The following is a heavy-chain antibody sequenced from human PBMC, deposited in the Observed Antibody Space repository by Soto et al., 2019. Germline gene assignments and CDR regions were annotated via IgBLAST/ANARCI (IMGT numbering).Heavy chain of an antibody. Sequence: QVQLVESGGGVVQPGTSLRLSCGASGFTFSYGMHWVRQAPGKGLEWVAIIWYDGSNKYYADSVKGRFTISRDNSKNTLYLQMNSLRAEDTAVYYCARDGSDTMVAYYFDYWGQGTLVTVSS. J-gene: IGHJ4*02. CDR3: ARDGSDTMVAYYFDY. CDR1: GFTFSYG. D-gene: IGHD3-10*01. V-gene: IGHV3-33*01. CDR2: IWYDGSNK.